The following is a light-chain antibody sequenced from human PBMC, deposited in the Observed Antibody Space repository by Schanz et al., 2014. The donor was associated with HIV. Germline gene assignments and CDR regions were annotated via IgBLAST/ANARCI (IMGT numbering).Light chain of an antibody. J-gene: IGKJ4*01. V-gene: IGKV3D-15*01. CDR3: QQTNSFPLT. Sequence: EIVMTQSPATLSVSAGERATLSCRASQRVSSNLAWFQQKPGQAPRLLIYGASRRATGIPDRFSGSGSGTDFTLTISRLEPEDFATYYCQQTNSFPLTFGGGTKVEIK. CDR1: QRVSSN. CDR2: GAS.